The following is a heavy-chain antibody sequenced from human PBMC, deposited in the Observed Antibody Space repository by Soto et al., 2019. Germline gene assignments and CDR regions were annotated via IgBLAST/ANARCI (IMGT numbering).Heavy chain of an antibody. V-gene: IGHV3-7*01. D-gene: IGHD5-18*01. CDR3: ARRGYSYGNLDGMDV. J-gene: IGHJ6*02. CDR2: IKKDGSEK. Sequence: GGSLRLSCAASGFAFSSYWMSWVRQAPGKGLEWVANIKKDGSEKYYVDSVKGRFTISRDNAKNSLYLQMNSLRAEDTAVYYCARRGYSYGNLDGMDVWGQGTTVTVSS. CDR1: GFAFSSYW.